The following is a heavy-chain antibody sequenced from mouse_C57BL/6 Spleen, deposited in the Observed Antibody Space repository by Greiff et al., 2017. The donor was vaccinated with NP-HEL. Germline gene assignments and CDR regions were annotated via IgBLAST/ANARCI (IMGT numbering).Heavy chain of an antibody. V-gene: IGHV1-69*01. Sequence: QVQLKQPGAELVMPGASVKLSCKASGYTFTSYWMHWVKQRPGQGLEWIGEIDPSDSYTNYNQKFKGKSTLTVDKSSSTAYMQLSSLTSEDSAVYYCARRRDGYYVGVCAYWGQGTLVTVSA. CDR2: IDPSDSYT. D-gene: IGHD2-3*01. CDR1: GYTFTSYW. CDR3: ARRRDGYYVGVCAY. J-gene: IGHJ3*01.